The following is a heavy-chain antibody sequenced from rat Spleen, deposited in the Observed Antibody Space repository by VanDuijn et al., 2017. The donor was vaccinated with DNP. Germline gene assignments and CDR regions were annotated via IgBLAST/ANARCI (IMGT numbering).Heavy chain of an antibody. J-gene: IGHJ2*01. D-gene: IGHD1-5*01. CDR3: ARWNIGTSTLDY. Sequence: EVQLQESGPGLVKPSQSLSLTCSVTGYSITSNYWGWIRKFPGNKMEWVGHISYRGSTTYNPSLKIRISIIRDTSKNQFFLQLNSVTAEDTATYYCARWNIGTSTLDYWGQGVMVTVSS. V-gene: IGHV3-1*01. CDR1: GYSITSNY. CDR2: ISYRGST.